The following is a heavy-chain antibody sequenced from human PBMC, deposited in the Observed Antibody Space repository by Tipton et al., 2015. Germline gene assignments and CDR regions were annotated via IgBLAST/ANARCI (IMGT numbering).Heavy chain of an antibody. D-gene: IGHD3-10*01. Sequence: GSLRLSCAASGFSFSYYGMSWVRQAPGKGLQWVSYIGPRSDTIYYAGSVKGRFTVSRDNAKDSLYLQMNSLRDDDTALYYCARDRGSGAYYRYWGQGTLVTVSS. CDR3: ARDRGSGAYYRY. CDR2: IGPRSDTI. J-gene: IGHJ4*02. CDR1: GFSFSYYG. V-gene: IGHV3-48*02.